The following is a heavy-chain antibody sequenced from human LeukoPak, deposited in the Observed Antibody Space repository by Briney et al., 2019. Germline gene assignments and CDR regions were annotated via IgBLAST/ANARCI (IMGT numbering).Heavy chain of an antibody. CDR1: GYTFTSYG. CDR2: ISAYNGNT. J-gene: IGHJ5*02. CDR3: ARDSSSWNRVPSHWFDP. Sequence: ASVKVSCKASGYTFTSYGISWVRRAPGQGLEWMGWISAYNGNTNYAQKLQGRVTMTTDTSTSTAYMELRSLRSDDTAVYYCARDSSSWNRVPSHWFDPWGQGTLVTVSS. D-gene: IGHD6-13*01. V-gene: IGHV1-18*01.